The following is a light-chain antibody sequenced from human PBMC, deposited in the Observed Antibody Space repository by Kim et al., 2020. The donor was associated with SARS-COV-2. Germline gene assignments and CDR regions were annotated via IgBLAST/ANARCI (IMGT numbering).Light chain of an antibody. J-gene: IGKJ1*01. CDR3: QQDGAAPWT. CDR1: QSVSNNY. V-gene: IGKV3-20*01. CDR2: GAS. Sequence: ENVLTQSPGTLSLSPGERGTPSCRASQSVSNNYLAWYQQKPGQPPRLLIYGASTRATGTPDRFTGSGSGTDFTLTISGLEPEDIALYSGQQDGAAPWTFGQGTKVDIK.